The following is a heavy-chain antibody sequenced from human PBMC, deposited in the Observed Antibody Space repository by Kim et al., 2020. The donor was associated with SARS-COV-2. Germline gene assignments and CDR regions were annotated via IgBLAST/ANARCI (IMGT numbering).Heavy chain of an antibody. D-gene: IGHD2-15*01. CDR3: ARGKSGMGDGSRRYGYFD. V-gene: IGHV4-34*01. J-gene: IGHJ4*03. Sequence: SETLSLTCAVYGGSFSGYYWSWIRQPPGKGLEWIGEINHSGSTNYNPSLKSRVTISVDTSKNQFSLKLSSVTAADTAVYYCARGKSGMGDGSRRYGYFD. CDR2: INHSGST. CDR1: GGSFSGYY.